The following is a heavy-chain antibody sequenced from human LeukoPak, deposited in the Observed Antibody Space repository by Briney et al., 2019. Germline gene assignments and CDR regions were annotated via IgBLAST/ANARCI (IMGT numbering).Heavy chain of an antibody. D-gene: IGHD4-17*01. Sequence: GESLKISCKGSGYTFINYWIGWVRQMPGKGLEWMGIIYPSDSDPRYSPSFRGQVTISADKSISTAYLQWSSLKASDTAMYCCASHDYGDYGTFKYWGQGTLVTVSS. CDR1: GYTFINYW. CDR3: ASHDYGDYGTFKY. CDR2: IYPSDSDP. J-gene: IGHJ4*02. V-gene: IGHV5-51*01.